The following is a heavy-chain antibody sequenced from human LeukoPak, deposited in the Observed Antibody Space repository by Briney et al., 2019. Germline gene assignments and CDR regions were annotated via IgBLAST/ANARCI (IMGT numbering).Heavy chain of an antibody. CDR3: ARALRYDSSGPTDAFDI. CDR1: GFTFSSYD. Sequence: GGSLRLSCAASGFTFSSYDMHWVRHGTGKGLEWVSGSGTAGDTYYPDSVKGRFTISRENAKNSLYLQMNSLRAGDTAVYYCARALRYDSSGPTDAFDIWGQGTMVTVSS. V-gene: IGHV3-13*01. D-gene: IGHD3-22*01. CDR2: SGTAGDT. J-gene: IGHJ3*02.